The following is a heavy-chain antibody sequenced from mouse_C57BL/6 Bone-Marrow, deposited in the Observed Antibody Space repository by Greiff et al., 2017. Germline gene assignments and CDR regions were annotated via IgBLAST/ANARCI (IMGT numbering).Heavy chain of an antibody. J-gene: IGHJ1*03. Sequence: DVMLVESGGDFVKPGGSLTLSCAASGFTFSRYGMSWFRQTPDKALAWVATFCCGGSYTYYPDSVKGRFTISRDNAKNTLYLQMSSLKSEDTAMYYCARRGGYFDVWGTGTTVTVSS. CDR1: GFTFSRYG. CDR3: ARRGGYFDV. CDR2: FCCGGSYT. V-gene: IGHV5-6*02.